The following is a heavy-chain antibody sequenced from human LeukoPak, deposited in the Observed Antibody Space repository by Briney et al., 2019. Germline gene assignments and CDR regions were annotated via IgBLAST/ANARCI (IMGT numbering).Heavy chain of an antibody. Sequence: PSETLSLTCSVSGDSVSSGGFYWSWIRQPPGKGLEWIGYISYSESARYNPSLRSRVTISIDTSKSQFSLKVSSVTAADSAVYYCARGPDDFDYWGQGILVTVSS. CDR2: ISYSESA. CDR1: GDSVSSGGFY. CDR3: ARGPDDFDY. D-gene: IGHD5-24*01. V-gene: IGHV4-61*08. J-gene: IGHJ4*02.